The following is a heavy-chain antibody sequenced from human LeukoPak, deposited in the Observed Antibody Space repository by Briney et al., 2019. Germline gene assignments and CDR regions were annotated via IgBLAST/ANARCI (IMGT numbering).Heavy chain of an antibody. J-gene: IGHJ4*02. V-gene: IGHV4-59*12. Sequence: SETLSLTCTVSGGSISSYYWSWIRQPPGKGLEWIGYIYYSGSTNYNPSLKSRVTISADTSKNQFSLRLSSVTAADTAVYYCASSLPAAAGGYFDYWGQGTLVTVSS. CDR1: GGSISSYY. D-gene: IGHD6-13*01. CDR3: ASSLPAAAGGYFDY. CDR2: IYYSGST.